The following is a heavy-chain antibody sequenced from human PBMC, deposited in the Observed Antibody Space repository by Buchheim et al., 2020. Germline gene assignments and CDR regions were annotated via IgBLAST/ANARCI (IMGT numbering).Heavy chain of an antibody. Sequence: QVQLQQWGAGLLKPSETLSLTCAVYGGSFSGYYWSWIRQPPGKGLEWIGEINHSGSTNYNPSLKSRVTISVDTSKNKFSMKLSSVTAADTAVYYCARLIGRGWSLARFDYWGQGTL. V-gene: IGHV4-34*01. CDR1: GGSFSGYY. CDR2: INHSGST. D-gene: IGHD6-19*01. CDR3: ARLIGRGWSLARFDY. J-gene: IGHJ4*02.